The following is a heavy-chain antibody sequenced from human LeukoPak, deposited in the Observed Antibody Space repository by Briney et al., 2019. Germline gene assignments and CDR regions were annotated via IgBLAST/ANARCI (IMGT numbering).Heavy chain of an antibody. Sequence: SETLSLSCAVYGGSFSAYYWTWIRQPPGKGLEWIGEINHGGSTNYNPSLKSRVTISIDTSKNQFSLKLSSVTAADTAVYFCARYFDYGGNSRVFQHWGQGTLVTVSS. CDR2: INHGGST. CDR1: GGSFSAYY. CDR3: ARYFDYGGNSRVFQH. J-gene: IGHJ1*01. V-gene: IGHV4-34*01. D-gene: IGHD4-23*01.